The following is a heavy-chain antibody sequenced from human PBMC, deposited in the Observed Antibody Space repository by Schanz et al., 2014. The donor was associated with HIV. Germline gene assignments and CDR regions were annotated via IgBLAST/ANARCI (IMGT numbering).Heavy chain of an antibody. J-gene: IGHJ6*02. CDR3: GKSAVVDNSVSYQYGIDV. CDR2: ISANNGNT. V-gene: IGHV1-18*01. Sequence: QVQLVQSGAEVKKPGASVKVSCKASGHTSTNYGITWVRQAPGQGLEWMAWISANNGNTYYAQKVQGRVSMATDTSTSTVYMHLSSLRSDDTALYYCGKSAVVDNSVSYQYGIDVWGRGTTVTVSS. D-gene: IGHD5-12*01. CDR1: GHTSTNYG.